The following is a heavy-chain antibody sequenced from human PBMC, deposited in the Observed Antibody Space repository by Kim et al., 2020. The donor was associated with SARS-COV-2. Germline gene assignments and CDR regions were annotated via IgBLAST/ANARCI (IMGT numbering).Heavy chain of an antibody. CDR2: ISSSSSYI. CDR3: ARDMDYYDSSGAVGDWFDP. CDR1: GFTFSSYS. Sequence: GGSLRLSCAASGFTFSSYSMNWVRQAPGKGLEWVSSISSSSSYIYYADSVKGRFTISRDNAKNSLYLQMNSLRAEDTAVYCCARDMDYYDSSGAVGDWFDPWGQGTLVTVSS. V-gene: IGHV3-21*01. J-gene: IGHJ5*02. D-gene: IGHD3-22*01.